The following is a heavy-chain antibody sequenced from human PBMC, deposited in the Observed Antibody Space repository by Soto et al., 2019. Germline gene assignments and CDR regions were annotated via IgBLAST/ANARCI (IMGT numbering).Heavy chain of an antibody. CDR3: GKGRSGDVGVFY. CDR2: ISPNSGGT. CDR1: GYSFTGYY. Sequence: EASVKVSCKASGYSFTGYYIHWVRQAPGQGFEWMGEISPNSGGTKYAQKFQGRVTMTGDTSITTVYMDLSNLSPDDTAVYYCGKGRSGDVGVFYWGQGTLVTVSS. D-gene: IGHD1-26*01. J-gene: IGHJ4*02. V-gene: IGHV1-2*02.